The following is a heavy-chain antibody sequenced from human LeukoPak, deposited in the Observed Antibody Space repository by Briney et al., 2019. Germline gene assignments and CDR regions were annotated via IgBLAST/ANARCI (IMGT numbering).Heavy chain of an antibody. V-gene: IGHV3-23*01. D-gene: IGHD5-12*01. CDR3: AKDRRGYSGYDAVGVTPRDY. CDR1: GFTFSSYA. J-gene: IGHJ4*02. CDR2: ISGSGGST. Sequence: PGGSLRLSCAASGFTFSSYAMSWVRQAPGKGLEWVSAISGSGGSTYYADSVKGRFTISRDNSKNTLYLQMNSLRAEDTAVYYCAKDRRGYSGYDAVGVTPRDYWGQGTLVTVSS.